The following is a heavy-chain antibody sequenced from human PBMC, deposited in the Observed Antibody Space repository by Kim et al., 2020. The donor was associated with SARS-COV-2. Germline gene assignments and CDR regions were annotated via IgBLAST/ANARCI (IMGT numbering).Heavy chain of an antibody. Sequence: ASVKVSCKASGYTFTNHYIHWVRQAPGGGLEWMGWTNPYTTGTNYARKFQGRVTMTGDTSINTVYMVLSRLTSDDTAMYYCARDREGVPTWYCDLGGRGTLVTVSS. V-gene: IGHV1-2*02. CDR3: ARDREGVPTWYCDL. CDR1: GYTFTNHY. CDR2: TNPYTTGT. J-gene: IGHJ2*01.